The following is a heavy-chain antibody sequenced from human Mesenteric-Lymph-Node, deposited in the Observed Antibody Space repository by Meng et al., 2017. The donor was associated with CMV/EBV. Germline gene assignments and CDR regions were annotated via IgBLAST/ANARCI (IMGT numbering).Heavy chain of an antibody. D-gene: IGHD3-10*01. CDR3: ARSFGREYYYGMDV. Sequence: GGSLRLSCAASGFTFSSYAMHWVRQAPGKGLEWVAVISYDGSNKYYADSVKGRFTISRDNSKNTLYLQMNSLRAEDTAVYYCARSFGREYYYGMDVWGQGTTVTVSS. CDR2: ISYDGSNK. J-gene: IGHJ6*02. V-gene: IGHV3-30*04. CDR1: GFTFSSYA.